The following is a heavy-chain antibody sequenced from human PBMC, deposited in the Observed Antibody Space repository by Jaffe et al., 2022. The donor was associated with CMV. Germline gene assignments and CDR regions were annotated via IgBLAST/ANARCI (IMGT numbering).Heavy chain of an antibody. V-gene: IGHV1-69*01. CDR2: IIPIFGTA. CDR1: GGTFSSYA. Sequence: QVQLVQSGAEVKKPGSSVKVSCKASGGTFSSYAISWVRQAPGQGLEWMGGIIPIFGTANYAQKFQGRVTITADESTSTAYMELSSLRSEDTAVYYCARERGTTVVTPGGGMDVWGQGTTVTVSS. D-gene: IGHD4-17*01. CDR3: ARERGTTVVTPGGGMDV. J-gene: IGHJ6*02.